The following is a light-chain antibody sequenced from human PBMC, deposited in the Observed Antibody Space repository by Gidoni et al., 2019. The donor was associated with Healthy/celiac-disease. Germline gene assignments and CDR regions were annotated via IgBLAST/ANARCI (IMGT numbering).Light chain of an antibody. V-gene: IGKV3-11*01. CDR2: DAS. CDR1: QSVGSY. CDR3: HQRSNWPPWT. Sequence: EIVLTQSPATLSLSPGERATLSCRASQSVGSYLAWYQQKPGQPPSLLIYDASNRATGIPARFSGSGSGTDFTLTISSLEPEDFAVYYCHQRSNWPPWTFGQGTKVEIK. J-gene: IGKJ1*01.